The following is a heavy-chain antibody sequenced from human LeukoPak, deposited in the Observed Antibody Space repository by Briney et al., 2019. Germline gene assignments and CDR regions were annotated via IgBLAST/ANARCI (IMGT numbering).Heavy chain of an antibody. Sequence: PGGSLRLSCAASGFTFSSYSMNWVRQAPGKGPEWVSSISSSSSYIYYADSVKGRFTISRDNAKNSLYLQMNSLRAEDTAVYYCARILLWFGERSDYWGQGTLVTVSS. J-gene: IGHJ4*02. CDR1: GFTFSSYS. CDR2: ISSSSSYI. D-gene: IGHD3-10*01. CDR3: ARILLWFGERSDY. V-gene: IGHV3-21*01.